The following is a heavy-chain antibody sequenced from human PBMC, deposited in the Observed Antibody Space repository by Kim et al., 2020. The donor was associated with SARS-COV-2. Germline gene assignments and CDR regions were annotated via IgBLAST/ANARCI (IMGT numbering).Heavy chain of an antibody. Sequence: GGSLRLSCAASGFTFSDYYMSWIRQAPGKGLEWVSYISSSSSYTNYADSVKGRFTISRDNAKNSLYLQMNSLRAEDTAVYYCARDKQPFHEADYYYYYGMDVWGQGTTVTVSS. CDR2: ISSSSSYT. CDR1: GFTFSDYY. CDR3: ARDKQPFHEADYYYYYGMDV. D-gene: IGHD6-13*01. J-gene: IGHJ6*02. V-gene: IGHV3-11*06.